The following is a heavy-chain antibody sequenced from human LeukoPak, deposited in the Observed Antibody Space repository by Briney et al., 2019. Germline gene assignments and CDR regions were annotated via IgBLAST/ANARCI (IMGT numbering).Heavy chain of an antibody. CDR3: ARVEDRGSGYVKWFDP. Sequence: GASVKVSCKASGGTFSSYAISWVRQAPGQGLEWMGRIIPILGIANYAQKFQGRVTITADKSTSTAYMELSSLRSEDTAVYYCARVEDRGSGYVKWFDPWGQGTLVTVSS. J-gene: IGHJ5*02. D-gene: IGHD3-22*01. V-gene: IGHV1-69*04. CDR1: GGTFSSYA. CDR2: IIPILGIA.